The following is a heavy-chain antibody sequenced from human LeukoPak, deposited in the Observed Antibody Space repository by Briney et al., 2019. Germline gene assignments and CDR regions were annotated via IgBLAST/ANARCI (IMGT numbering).Heavy chain of an antibody. CDR3: ATFVGTGNDN. CDR2: IFPIVGAA. D-gene: IGHD7-27*01. J-gene: IGHJ4*02. CDR1: GGTFSSFT. V-gene: IGHV1-69*16. Sequence: SVKVSCKASGGTFSSFTFTWVRQAPGQGLEWMGGIFPIVGAATYAQKFEGRLTISKDEFTTTAYMELSGLRSQDTAVYYCATFVGTGNDNWGQGTLITVSS.